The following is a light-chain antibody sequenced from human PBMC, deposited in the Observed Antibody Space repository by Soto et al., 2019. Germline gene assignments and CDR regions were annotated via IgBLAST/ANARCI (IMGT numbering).Light chain of an antibody. CDR1: QGISSY. CDR3: KQYYSYPIT. J-gene: IGKJ5*01. CDR2: AAS. V-gene: IGKV1-8*01. Sequence: AIRMTQSPSSFSASTGARVTITCRASQGISSYLAWYQQKPGKAPKLLIYAASTLQSGVQSRFSGSGSGTDFTLTISCLQSEDFATYYCKQYYSYPITFGQGTRLEIK.